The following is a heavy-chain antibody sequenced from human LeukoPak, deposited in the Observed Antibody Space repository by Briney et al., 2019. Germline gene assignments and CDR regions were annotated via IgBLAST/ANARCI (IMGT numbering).Heavy chain of an antibody. V-gene: IGHV1-69*04. CDR1: GGTFRSYA. J-gene: IGHJ5*02. Sequence: SVKVSCQASGGTFRSYAISWVRQAPGQGLEWMGRVIPIFGIANYSQKFQGRDTITADKSTSPAYMELSSLRSEDTAVYSCARLGVDCSSTSCFPVPWGQGTLVTVSS. CDR2: VIPIFGIA. D-gene: IGHD2-2*01. CDR3: ARLGVDCSSTSCFPVP.